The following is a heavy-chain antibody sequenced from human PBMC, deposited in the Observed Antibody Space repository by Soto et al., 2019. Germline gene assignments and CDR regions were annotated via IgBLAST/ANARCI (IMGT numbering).Heavy chain of an antibody. Sequence: QVQLQESGPGLVKPSQTLSLTCTVSGGSISSGVYYWSWIRQHPGKGLEWIRYIYYSGSTYYNPSLKSRVNISVATSKTQFSLKLSSVTAADTAVYYCARAPMTTVTALDYWGQGTLVTVSS. V-gene: IGHV4-31*03. CDR3: ARAPMTTVTALDY. CDR1: GGSISSGVYY. J-gene: IGHJ4*02. CDR2: IYYSGST. D-gene: IGHD4-17*01.